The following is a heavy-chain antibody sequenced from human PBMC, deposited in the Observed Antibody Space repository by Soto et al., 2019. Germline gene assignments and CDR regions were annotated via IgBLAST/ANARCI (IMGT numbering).Heavy chain of an antibody. Sequence: QVQLVQSGAEEKKPGASVKVSCKASGYTFINYAIHWVRQAPGQRLEWMGWINAGNGDTKYSQKFQGRVTITRDTSANTAYMEVSGLKSECTAVYYCSSGGAGYYFDYWGQGTLVTVSS. V-gene: IGHV1-3*05. CDR2: INAGNGDT. J-gene: IGHJ4*01. CDR3: SSGGAGYYFDY. D-gene: IGHD2-15*01. CDR1: GYTFINYA.